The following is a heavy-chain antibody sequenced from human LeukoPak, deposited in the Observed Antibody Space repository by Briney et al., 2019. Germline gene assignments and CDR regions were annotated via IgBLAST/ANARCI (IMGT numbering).Heavy chain of an antibody. CDR3: AKRPTTVTTFGRDY. J-gene: IGHJ4*02. CDR1: GFTFDSFA. D-gene: IGHD4-17*01. Sequence: GGSLRLSCAASGFTFDSFAMSWVRQAPGKGLEWLSAISGSGASTYYGDSVKGRFTISRDNSRDTLYLQMDSLRAEDTAVYYCAKRPTTVTTFGRDYWGQGTLVTASS. CDR2: ISGSGAST. V-gene: IGHV3-23*01.